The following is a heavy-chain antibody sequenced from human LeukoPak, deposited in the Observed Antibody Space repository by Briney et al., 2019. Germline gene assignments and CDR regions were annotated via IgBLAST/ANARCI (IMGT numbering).Heavy chain of an antibody. CDR2: INPSGGST. Sequence: GASVKVSCKASGYTFTSYYMHWVRQAPGQGLEGMRIINPSGGSTSYAQKFQGRVTMTRDTSTSTVYMELSSLRSEDTAVYYCAREAELNKYYFDYWGQGTLVTVSS. D-gene: IGHD1-7*01. CDR3: AREAELNKYYFDY. J-gene: IGHJ4*02. CDR1: GYTFTSYY. V-gene: IGHV1-46*01.